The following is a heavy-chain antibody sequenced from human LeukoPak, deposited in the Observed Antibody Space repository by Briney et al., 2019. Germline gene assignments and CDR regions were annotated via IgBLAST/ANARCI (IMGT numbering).Heavy chain of an antibody. J-gene: IGHJ4*02. CDR2: IYSGGST. CDR3: ARAYQLHFDY. V-gene: IGHV3-53*01. CDR1: GFTVSSNY. Sequence: GGFLRLSCAASGFTVSSNYMSWVRQAPGKGLEWVSVIYSGGSTYYADSVKGRFTISRDNSKNTLYLQMNSLRAEDTAVYYCARAYQLHFDYWGQGTLVTVSS. D-gene: IGHD2-2*01.